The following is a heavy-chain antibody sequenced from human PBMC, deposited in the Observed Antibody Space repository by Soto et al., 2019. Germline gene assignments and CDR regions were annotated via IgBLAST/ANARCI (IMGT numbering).Heavy chain of an antibody. J-gene: IGHJ4*02. CDR3: ARGGGITMVRGVPRFDC. CDR1: GGSFSGYY. D-gene: IGHD3-10*01. CDR2: INHSGST. V-gene: IGHV4-34*01. Sequence: PSETLSLTCAVYGGSFSGYYWSWIRQPPGKGLEWIGEINHSGSTNYNPSLKSRVTISVDTSKNQFSLKLSSVTAADTAVYYCARGGGITMVRGVPRFDCWGQGTLVT.